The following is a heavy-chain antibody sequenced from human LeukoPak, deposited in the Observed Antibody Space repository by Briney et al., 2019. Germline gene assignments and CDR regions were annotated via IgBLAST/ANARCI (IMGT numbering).Heavy chain of an antibody. CDR2: INPNSGGT. CDR1: GYTFTGYY. J-gene: IGHJ6*02. V-gene: IGHV1-2*02. D-gene: IGHD3-3*01. Sequence: GASVKVSCKASGYTFTGYYMHWVRQAPGQGLERKGWINPNSGGTNYAQKFQGRVTMTRDTSISTAYMELSRLRSDDTAVYYCARVDYDFWSGYYTYYYYGMDVWGQGTTVTVSS. CDR3: ARVDYDFWSGYYTYYYYGMDV.